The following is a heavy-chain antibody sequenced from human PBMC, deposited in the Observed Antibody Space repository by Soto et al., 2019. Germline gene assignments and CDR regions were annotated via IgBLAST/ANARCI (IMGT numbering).Heavy chain of an antibody. Sequence: QVQLVQSGVGVKMPGASVKVSCKGSGYTFNSYGISWVRQAPGQGLEWMGWISPYNGNTNSAPKLQGRVTMTTDTSTSTAYMELRSLRSDDTAVYYCTRDDRQADYGAKWYFDLWGRGTLVTVSS. J-gene: IGHJ2*01. CDR2: ISPYNGNT. D-gene: IGHD4-17*01. CDR3: TRDDRQADYGAKWYFDL. V-gene: IGHV1-18*01. CDR1: GYTFNSYG.